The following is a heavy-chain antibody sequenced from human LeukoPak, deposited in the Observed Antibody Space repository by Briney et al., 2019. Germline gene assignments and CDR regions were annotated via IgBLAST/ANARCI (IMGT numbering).Heavy chain of an antibody. V-gene: IGHV3-21*01. CDR1: GFTFSAYS. CDR3: ARDREMGTIRNGFDV. D-gene: IGHD5-24*01. J-gene: IGHJ3*01. CDR2: ISTSSSYI. Sequence: EPGGSLRLSCAASGFTFSAYSMNWVRQAPGKGLEWGSSISTSSSYIYYADSVKGRFTVSRDNAKNSLFLQMNSLRAEDTALYYCARDREMGTIRNGFDVWGQGTIVSVSS.